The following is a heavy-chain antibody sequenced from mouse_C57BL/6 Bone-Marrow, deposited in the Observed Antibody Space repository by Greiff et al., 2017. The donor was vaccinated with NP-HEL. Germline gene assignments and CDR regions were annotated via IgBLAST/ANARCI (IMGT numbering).Heavy chain of an antibody. CDR1: GYTFTSYG. J-gene: IGHJ1*03. V-gene: IGHV1-81*01. CDR3: ARWGDGYYVWYFDV. D-gene: IGHD2-3*01. Sequence: QVQLQQSGAELARPGASVKLSCKASGYTFTSYGIRWVKPRTGQGLEWIGEIYPRSGNTYYNEKFKGKATLTADKSSSTAYMELRSLTSEDSAVYFCARWGDGYYVWYFDVWGTGTTVTVSS. CDR2: IYPRSGNT.